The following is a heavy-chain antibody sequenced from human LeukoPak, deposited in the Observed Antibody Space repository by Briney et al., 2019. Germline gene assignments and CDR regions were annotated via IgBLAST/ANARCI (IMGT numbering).Heavy chain of an antibody. CDR1: GGSISSSSYY. Sequence: SETLSLTCTVSGGSISSSSYYWGWIRQPPGKGLEWIGSIYYSGSTYYNPSLKSRVTISIDTSKNQFSLKLSSVTAADTAVYYCARSLPAAEDYWGQGTLVTVSS. V-gene: IGHV4-39*01. CDR3: ARSLPAAEDY. J-gene: IGHJ4*02. D-gene: IGHD6-13*01. CDR2: IYYSGST.